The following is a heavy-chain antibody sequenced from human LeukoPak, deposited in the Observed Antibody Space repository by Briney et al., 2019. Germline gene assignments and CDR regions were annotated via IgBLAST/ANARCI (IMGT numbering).Heavy chain of an antibody. CDR2: MSYDGNYK. J-gene: IGHJ4*02. V-gene: IGHV3-30-3*01. D-gene: IGHD1-26*01. CDR1: GLTFSTFA. Sequence: GGSLRLSCAASGLTFSTFAMQWVRQAPGKGLEWVAVMSYDGNYKYHVDSVKGRFSISRDNSKNILYLQMNSLRSEDTAVYYCATGSYFEYWGQGTLVTVSS. CDR3: ATGSYFEY.